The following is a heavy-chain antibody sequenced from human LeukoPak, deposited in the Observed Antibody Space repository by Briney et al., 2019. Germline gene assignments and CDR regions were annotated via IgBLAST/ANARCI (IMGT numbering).Heavy chain of an antibody. J-gene: IGHJ4*02. V-gene: IGHV3-21*01. CDR2: ISSSSSSI. D-gene: IGHD2-8*02. CDR1: GFTFSNYN. Sequence: GGSLRLSCAASGFTFSNYNMNWVRQAPGKGLEWVSSISSSSSSIYYADSVKGRFTISRDNTKNSLYLQMNSLRAEDTAVYYCARDSPYGTAGYWGQGTLVTVSS. CDR3: ARDSPYGTAGY.